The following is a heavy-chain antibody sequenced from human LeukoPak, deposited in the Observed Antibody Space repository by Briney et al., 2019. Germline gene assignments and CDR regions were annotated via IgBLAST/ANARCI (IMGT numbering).Heavy chain of an antibody. CDR3: ARDPGYSSPRGDY. D-gene: IGHD5-18*01. J-gene: IGHJ4*02. V-gene: IGHV1-2*02. CDR2: INPNSGGT. Sequence: ASVTVSFKASGYTFTVYFMHWVRQAPGQGLEWMGWINPNSGGTHYAQKFQGRVTMTRDTSISTAYMELSRLRSDDTAVYYCARDPGYSSPRGDYWGQGTLVTVSS. CDR1: GYTFTVYF.